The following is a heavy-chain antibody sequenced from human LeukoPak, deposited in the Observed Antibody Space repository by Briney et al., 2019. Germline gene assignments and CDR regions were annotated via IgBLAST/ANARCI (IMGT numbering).Heavy chain of an antibody. CDR1: GFTFSTYG. V-gene: IGHV3-30*02. CDR3: AKDVAGGFDY. CDR2: IRYDGSNK. Sequence: PGGSLRLSCAASGFTFSTYGMHWVRQAPGKGLEWVAFIRYDGSNKYYADSVKSRFTISRDNSKNTLYLQMNSLRAEDTAVYYCAKDVAGGFDYWGQGTLVTVSS. J-gene: IGHJ4*02. D-gene: IGHD6-19*01.